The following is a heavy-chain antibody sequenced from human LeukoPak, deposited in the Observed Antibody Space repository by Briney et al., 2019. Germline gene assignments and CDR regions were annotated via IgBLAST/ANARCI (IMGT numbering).Heavy chain of an antibody. V-gene: IGHV4-31*03. D-gene: IGHD2-2*01. CDR2: IYYSGST. CDR1: GGSISSGGYY. CDR3: ARVLGCSSTSCYWGYYFDY. Sequence: PSQTLSLTCTVSGGSISSGGYYWSWIRQHPGKGLEWIGYIYYSGSTYYNPSLKSRVTISVDTSKNQFSLKLSSVTAADTAVYYCARVLGCSSTSCYWGYYFDYWGQGTLVTVSS. J-gene: IGHJ4*02.